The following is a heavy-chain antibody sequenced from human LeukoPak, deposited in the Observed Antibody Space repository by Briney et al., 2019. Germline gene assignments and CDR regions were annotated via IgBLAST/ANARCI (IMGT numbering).Heavy chain of an antibody. D-gene: IGHD3-22*01. CDR3: AREGYYYETDHYMDV. CDR2: IYYSGST. CDR1: VAPSAVVVTT. V-gene: IGHV4-39*07. Sequence: PSETLSSPALSLVAPSAVVVTTGGWIRQPPGKGLEWIGSIYYSGSTYYNPSLKSRVTISVDTSKNQFSLKLSSVTAADTAVYYCAREGYYYETDHYMDVWGKGTTVTVSS. J-gene: IGHJ6*03.